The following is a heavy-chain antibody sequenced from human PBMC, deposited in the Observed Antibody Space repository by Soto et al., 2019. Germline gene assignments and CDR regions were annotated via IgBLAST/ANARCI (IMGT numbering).Heavy chain of an antibody. CDR1: GFTFSSYA. CDR3: AKDPSAEFAMENCFGY. J-gene: IGHJ4*02. CDR2: ISGSSTST. Sequence: EVQLSGSGGGLVQPGGSLRLSCAASGFTFSSYAMSWVRQAPGEGLEWVSAISGSSTSTYYADSVKARFTISRDNSKNTLSLQMNSLRAEDTAGYYCAKDPSAEFAMENCFGYWGQGTLVTVSS. D-gene: IGHD1-1*01. V-gene: IGHV3-23*01.